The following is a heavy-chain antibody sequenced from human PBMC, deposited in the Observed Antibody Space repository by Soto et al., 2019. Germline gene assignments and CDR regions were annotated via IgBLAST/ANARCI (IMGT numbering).Heavy chain of an antibody. J-gene: IGHJ5*02. V-gene: IGHV4-61*08. CDR3: ASDGNVGVST. CDR1: GGSVSTDAYY. Sequence: TSETLSLTCTVSGGSVSTDAYYWTWIRQPPGKELEWIGNIFYSGTTNYKPSLKSRLTISVDTSKDQFSLKLTSVTAADTVVYYCASDGNVGVSTWGQGTLVTVSS. CDR2: IFYSGTT. D-gene: IGHD1-26*01.